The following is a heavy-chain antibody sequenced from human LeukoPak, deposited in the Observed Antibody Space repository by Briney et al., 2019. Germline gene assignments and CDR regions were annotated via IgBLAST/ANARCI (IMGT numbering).Heavy chain of an antibody. V-gene: IGHV3-21*01. Sequence: GGSLRLSCAASGFTFSSYSMNWVRQAPGKGLEWVSSISSSSSYIYYADSVKGRFTISRDNAKNSLYLQMNSLRVEDTAVYYCARDGPHSTVVPWGYYYYGMDVWGQGTTVTVSS. J-gene: IGHJ6*02. CDR1: GFTFSSYS. CDR3: ARDGPHSTVVPWGYYYYGMDV. D-gene: IGHD4-23*01. CDR2: ISSSSSYI.